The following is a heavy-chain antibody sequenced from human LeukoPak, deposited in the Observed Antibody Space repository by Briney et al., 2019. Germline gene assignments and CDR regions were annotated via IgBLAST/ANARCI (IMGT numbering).Heavy chain of an antibody. D-gene: IGHD1-26*01. CDR1: GYTFTSYD. V-gene: IGHV1-8*01. Sequence: ASVKVSCKASGYTFTSYDVNWVRQASGQRPEWMGWMNPNNGNTGYAQKFQGRVTMTGDTSMTTAYMELSGLTSEDTAMYYCARGPALHSKWVGGRWFDPWGQGTLVTVSS. CDR3: ARGPALHSKWVGGRWFDP. CDR2: MNPNNGNT. J-gene: IGHJ5*02.